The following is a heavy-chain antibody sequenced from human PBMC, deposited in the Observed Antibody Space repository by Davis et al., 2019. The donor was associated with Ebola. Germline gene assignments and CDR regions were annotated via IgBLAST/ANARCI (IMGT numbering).Heavy chain of an antibody. Sequence: PSETLSLTCAVYGGSFSGYYWSWIRQPPGKGLEWIGEINHSGSTNYNPSLKSRVTISVDTSKNQFSLKLSSVTAADTAVYYCARHSTVGAVDYWGQGTLVTVSS. CDR2: INHSGST. D-gene: IGHD1-26*01. V-gene: IGHV4-34*01. J-gene: IGHJ4*02. CDR3: ARHSTVGAVDY. CDR1: GGSFSGYY.